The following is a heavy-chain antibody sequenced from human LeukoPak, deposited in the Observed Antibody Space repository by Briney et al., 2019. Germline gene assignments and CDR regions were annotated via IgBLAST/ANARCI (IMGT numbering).Heavy chain of an antibody. D-gene: IGHD5-12*01. CDR1: GFTFSSYA. J-gene: IGHJ6*02. CDR3: AEVPSRGGYDSGGYYYYYGMDV. CDR2: ISGSGGST. V-gene: IGHV3-23*01. Sequence: GGSLRLSCAASGFTFSSYAMSWVRQAPGKGLEWVSAISGSGGSTYYADSVKGRFTISRDNSKNTLYLQMNSLRAEDTAVYYCAEVPSRGGYDSGGYYYYYGMDVWGQGTTVTVSS.